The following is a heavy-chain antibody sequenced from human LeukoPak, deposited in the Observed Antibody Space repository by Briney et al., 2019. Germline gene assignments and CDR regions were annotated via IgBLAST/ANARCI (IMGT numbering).Heavy chain of an antibody. J-gene: IGHJ6*04. V-gene: IGHV3-48*03. Sequence: GGSLRLSCAASGFSFSSYEMNWDRQAPGKGLEWVSYISSSGSTIYYADSVKGRFTISRDNAKNSLYLQMNSLRAEDTAVYYCAREVVVVPAISYGMDVWGKGTTVTVSS. D-gene: IGHD2-2*01. CDR2: ISSSGSTI. CDR3: AREVVVVPAISYGMDV. CDR1: GFSFSSYE.